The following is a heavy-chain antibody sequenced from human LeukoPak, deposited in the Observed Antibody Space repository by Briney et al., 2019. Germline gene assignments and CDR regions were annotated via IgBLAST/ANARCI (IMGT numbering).Heavy chain of an antibody. CDR3: ASRNYYDSSGLLDY. Sequence: PGGSLRLSCAASGFTFSSYPMTWVRQAPGKGPEWVSFISDSGGITYYADSVKGRFTISRDNSKNTLYLQMNSLRAEDTAVYYCASRNYYDSSGLLDYWGQGTLVTVSS. CDR2: ISDSGGIT. D-gene: IGHD3-22*01. J-gene: IGHJ4*02. CDR1: GFTFSSYP. V-gene: IGHV3-23*01.